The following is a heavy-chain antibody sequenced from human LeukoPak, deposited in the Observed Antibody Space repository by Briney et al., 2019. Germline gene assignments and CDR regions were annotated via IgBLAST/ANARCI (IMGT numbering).Heavy chain of an antibody. CDR2: MNPNSGNT. J-gene: IGHJ6*02. D-gene: IGHD3-3*01. V-gene: IGHV1-8*01. CDR3: AREIGRPPTERSGYYYDYYYYGMGV. Sequence: ASVKVSCKASGYTFTSYDINWVRQATGQGLEWMGWMNPNSGNTGYAQKFQGRVTMTRNTSISTAYMELSSLRSEDTAVYYCAREIGRPPTERSGYYYDYYYYGMGVWGQGTTVTVSS. CDR1: GYTFTSYD.